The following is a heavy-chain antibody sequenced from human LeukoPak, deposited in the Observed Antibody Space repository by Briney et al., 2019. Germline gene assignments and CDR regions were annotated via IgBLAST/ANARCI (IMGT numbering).Heavy chain of an antibody. CDR3: ARELEDYEENY. D-gene: IGHD4-17*01. CDR2: ISAYNGNT. V-gene: IGHV1-18*01. CDR1: GYTFTSYG. J-gene: IGHJ4*02. Sequence: ASVKVSCKASGYTFTSYGISWVRQAPGQGLEWMGWISAYNGNTNYAQKLQGRVTMTTDTSTSTVYMELRSLRSDDTAVYYCARELEDYEENYWGQGTLVTVSS.